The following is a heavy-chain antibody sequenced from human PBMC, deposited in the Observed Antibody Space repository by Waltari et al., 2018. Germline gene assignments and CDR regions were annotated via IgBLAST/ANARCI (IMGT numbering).Heavy chain of an antibody. CDR3: ARDRENQGYFDY. CDR1: GFTFRSYA. D-gene: IGHD1-26*01. J-gene: IGHJ4*02. CDR2: ISYDGSNK. V-gene: IGHV3-30*01. Sequence: QVQLVESGGGVVQPGRSLRLSCAASGFTFRSYAMHWVSQAPGKGLEWVAVISYDGSNKYYADSVKGRFTISRDNSKNTLYLQMNSLRAEDTAVYYCARDRENQGYFDYWGQGTLVTVSS.